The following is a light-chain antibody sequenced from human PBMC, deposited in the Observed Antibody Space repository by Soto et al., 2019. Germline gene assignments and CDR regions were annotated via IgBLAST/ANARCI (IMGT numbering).Light chain of an antibody. CDR2: DVT. Sequence: QSVLTQPVSVSGSPGQSITISCTGTSSDVGGYNYVSWYQQHPDIAPKLMIYDVTNRPSGVSNRFSGSKSGNTASLTISGLQVEDEADYYCSSYASSSSLVFGTGTKVTVL. CDR1: SSDVGGYNY. J-gene: IGLJ1*01. V-gene: IGLV2-14*03. CDR3: SSYASSSSLV.